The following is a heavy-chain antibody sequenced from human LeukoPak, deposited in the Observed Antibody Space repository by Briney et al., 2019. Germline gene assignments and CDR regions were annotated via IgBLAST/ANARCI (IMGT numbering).Heavy chain of an antibody. V-gene: IGHV1-18*01. CDR1: GYTFTSYG. J-gene: IGHJ4*02. CDR2: FDPEDGET. Sequence: GASVKVSCKASGYTFTSYGISWVRQAPGQGLEWMGGFDPEDGETIYAQKFQGRVTMTEDTSTDTAYMELRNLRSDDTAVYYCAREGLGELTLDYWGQGTLVTVSS. D-gene: IGHD3-16*01. CDR3: AREGLGELTLDY.